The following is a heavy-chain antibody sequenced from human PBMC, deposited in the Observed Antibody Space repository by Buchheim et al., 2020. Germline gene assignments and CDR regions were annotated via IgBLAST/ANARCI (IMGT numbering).Heavy chain of an antibody. CDR3: AREGLRRDFDY. CDR2: ISSSSSYI. Sequence: VQLVESGGGLVQPGGSLRLSCAASGFTFSTYTMNWVRQAPGKGLEWVSSISSSSSYIYYADSVKGRFTISRDNAKNSLYLQLNGLRAEDTALYYCAREGLRRDFDYWGQGTL. J-gene: IGHJ4*02. V-gene: IGHV3-21*01. CDR1: GFTFSTYT. D-gene: IGHD4-17*01.